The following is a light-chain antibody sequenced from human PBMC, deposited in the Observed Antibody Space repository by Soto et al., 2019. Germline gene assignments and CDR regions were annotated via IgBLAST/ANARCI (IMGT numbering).Light chain of an antibody. CDR2: GAS. J-gene: IGKJ5*01. V-gene: IGKV3-15*01. Sequence: VLTQSPGTLSLCPGERATLSCRASQSVSNNYLAWYQQKPVQAPRLLIYGASTMASGIPARFSGSGSGTEFTVTIICRQPDDFATYYCQQYNSYSTFGRGTRLEI. CDR3: QQYNSYST. CDR1: QSVSNN.